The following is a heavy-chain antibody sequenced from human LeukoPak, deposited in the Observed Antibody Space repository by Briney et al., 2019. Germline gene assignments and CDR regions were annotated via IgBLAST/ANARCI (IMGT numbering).Heavy chain of an antibody. CDR1: GYTLTELS. J-gene: IGHJ6*02. CDR3: ATGMYYYYYYGMDV. Sequence: ASVKVSCKVSGYTLTELSMHWVRQAPGKGLEWMGGFDPEDGETIYAQKFQGRVTMTEDTSTDTAYMELSSLRSEDTAVYYCATGMYYYYYYGMDVWGQGTTVTVSS. D-gene: IGHD1-14*01. V-gene: IGHV1-24*01. CDR2: FDPEDGET.